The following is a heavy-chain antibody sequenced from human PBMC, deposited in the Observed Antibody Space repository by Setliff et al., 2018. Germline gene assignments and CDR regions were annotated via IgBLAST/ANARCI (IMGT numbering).Heavy chain of an antibody. CDR1: GYTFTSYA. J-gene: IGHJ3*02. V-gene: IGHV1-3*01. Sequence: AASVKVSCKASGYTFTSYAMHWVRQAPGQRLEWMGWINAGNGNTKYSQKFQGRVTITRDTSASTAYMELSSLRSEDTAVYYCARDRGRPTYNYDSYRNAFNIWGQGTMVTVSS. D-gene: IGHD3-22*01. CDR3: ARDRGRPTYNYDSYRNAFNI. CDR2: INAGNGNT.